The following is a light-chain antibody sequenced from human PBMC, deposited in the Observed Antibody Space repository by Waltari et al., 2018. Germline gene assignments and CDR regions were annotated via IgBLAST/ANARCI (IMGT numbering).Light chain of an antibody. J-gene: IGLJ1*01. CDR2: YDS. CDR3: HVWDRSNGLYV. V-gene: IGLV3-21*04. CDR1: NIGSKG. Sequence: SYVLTQPPSVSVAPGKTARIACGGNNIGSKGVHWYQQKPGQAPVLVIYYDSDRPSGLPERFSGSNSGNTATLTISRVEAGDEADYYCHVWDRSNGLYVFGPGTKVTVL.